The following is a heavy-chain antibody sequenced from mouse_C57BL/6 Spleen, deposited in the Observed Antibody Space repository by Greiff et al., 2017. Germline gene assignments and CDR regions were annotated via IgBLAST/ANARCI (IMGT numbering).Heavy chain of an antibody. J-gene: IGHJ4*01. CDR3: TRRLFYAMDY. CDR1: GYTFTDYE. CDR2: IDPETGGT. V-gene: IGHV1-15*01. Sequence: VQLVESGAELVRPGASVTLSCKASGYTFTDYEMHWVKQTPVHGLEWIGAIDPETGGTAYNQKFKGKAILTADKSSSTAYMELRSLTSEDSAVYYCTRRLFYAMDYWGQGTSVTVSS.